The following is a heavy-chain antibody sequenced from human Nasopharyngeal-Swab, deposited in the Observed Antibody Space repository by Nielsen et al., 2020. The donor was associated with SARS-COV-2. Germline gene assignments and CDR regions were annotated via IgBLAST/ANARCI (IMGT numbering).Heavy chain of an antibody. Sequence: SETLSLTCTVSGDSISPNYWSWIRQSPGKRLEWIGDIYYTGSADYSPSLRTRVTISVDRSKNRFSLELTSVTTADTAVYYCARWVPFRRGTGRPPFYYFGMDVWGQGTTVTVSS. CDR2: IYYTGSA. D-gene: IGHD3/OR15-3a*01. J-gene: IGHJ6*02. CDR3: ARWVPFRRGTGRPPFYYFGMDV. CDR1: GDSISPNY. V-gene: IGHV4-59*01.